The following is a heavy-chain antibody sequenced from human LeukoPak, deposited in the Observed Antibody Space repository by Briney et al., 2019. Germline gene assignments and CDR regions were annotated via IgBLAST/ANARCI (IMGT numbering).Heavy chain of an antibody. CDR2: IYRSGST. Sequence: KPSETLSLTCTVSGYSISNGYYWGWIRPPPGRGLEWIGNIYRSGSTSYNPSLKSRVTISVDTSKNQFSLKVNSVTAADTAVYYCARRHSSGWFYYWGQGTLVTVSS. CDR3: ARRHSSGWFYY. D-gene: IGHD6-19*01. V-gene: IGHV4-38-2*02. J-gene: IGHJ4*02. CDR1: GYSISNGYY.